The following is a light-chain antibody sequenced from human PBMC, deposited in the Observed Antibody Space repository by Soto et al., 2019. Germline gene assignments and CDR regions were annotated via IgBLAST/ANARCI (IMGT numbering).Light chain of an antibody. V-gene: IGKV1-39*01. J-gene: IGKJ1*01. CDR3: QQSYSTPT. Sequence: DIQMTQSPSSLSASVGDRFTITGRASQSISSYLNWYQQKPGKAPKLLIYAASSLQSGVPSRFSGSGSGTDFTLTISSLQPEDFATYYCQQSYSTPTFGQGTKVDIK. CDR2: AAS. CDR1: QSISSY.